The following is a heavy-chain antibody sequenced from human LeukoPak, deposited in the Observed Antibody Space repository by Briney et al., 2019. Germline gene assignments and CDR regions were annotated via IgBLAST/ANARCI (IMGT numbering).Heavy chain of an antibody. J-gene: IGHJ3*02. CDR2: ISSSSSYI. V-gene: IGHV3-21*01. Sequence: GGSLRLSCAASGFTFSSYSMNWVRQAPGKGLEWVSSISSSSSYIYYADSVKGRFTISRDNAKNSLYLQMNSLRAEDTAVYYCASLEGLAYCGGDCYSQAFDIWGQGTMVTVSS. CDR1: GFTFSSYS. CDR3: ASLEGLAYCGGDCYSQAFDI. D-gene: IGHD2-21*01.